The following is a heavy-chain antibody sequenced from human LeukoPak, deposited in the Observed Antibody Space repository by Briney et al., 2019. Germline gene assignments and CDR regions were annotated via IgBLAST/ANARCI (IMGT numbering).Heavy chain of an antibody. CDR1: GFTVSSNY. CDR2: IYSGGST. CDR3: AKAPYYDFWSFDY. J-gene: IGHJ4*02. V-gene: IGHV3-53*01. Sequence: GGSLRRSCAASGFTVSSNYMSWVRQAPGKGLEWVSVIYSGGSTYYADSVKGRFTISRDNSKNTLYLQMNSLRAEDTAIYYCAKAPYYDFWSFDYWGQGTLVTVSS. D-gene: IGHD3-3*01.